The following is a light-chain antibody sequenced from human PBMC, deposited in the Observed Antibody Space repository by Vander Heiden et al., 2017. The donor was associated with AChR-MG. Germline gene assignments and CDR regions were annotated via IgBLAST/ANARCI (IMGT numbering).Light chain of an antibody. V-gene: IGKV3-15*01. CDR3: QQYNNWPGYT. CDR1: QSVSSN. J-gene: IGKJ2*01. Sequence: EIVMTQSPATLSVSPGERATLPCRASQSVSSNLAWYQQKPGQAPRRLIYGASTRATGIPARFSGSGSGTEFTLTISSLQSEDFAVYYCQQYNNWPGYTFGQGTKLEIK. CDR2: GAS.